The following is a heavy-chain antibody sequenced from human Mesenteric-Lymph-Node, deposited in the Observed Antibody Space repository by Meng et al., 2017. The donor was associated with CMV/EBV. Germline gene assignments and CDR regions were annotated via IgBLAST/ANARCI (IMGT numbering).Heavy chain of an antibody. CDR3: ASSIAARRGADY. Sequence: QRQLQRWGSALLSQSENLLLPGGVYGGSLSGYFWRGILQPPGKGLGWIREINNSVSTNYNPSLKSRVTISIDTSKNQFSLKLSSVTAADTAVYYCASSIAARRGADYWGQGTLVTVSS. V-gene: IGHV4-34*01. D-gene: IGHD6-6*01. CDR2: INNSVST. J-gene: IGHJ4*02. CDR1: GGSLSGYF.